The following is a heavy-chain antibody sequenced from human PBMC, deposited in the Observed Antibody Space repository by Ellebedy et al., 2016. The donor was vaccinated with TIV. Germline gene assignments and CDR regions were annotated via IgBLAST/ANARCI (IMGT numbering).Heavy chain of an antibody. J-gene: IGHJ6*03. CDR1: GFTFSSYG. Sequence: GESLKISXAASGFTFSSYGMHWVRQAPGKGLEWVAVIWYDGSNKYYADSVKGRFTISRDNSKNTLYLQMNSLRAEDTAVYYCAREIEDFWSGYLPREGYYYYYMDVWGKGTTVTVSS. V-gene: IGHV3-33*01. CDR2: IWYDGSNK. D-gene: IGHD3-3*01. CDR3: AREIEDFWSGYLPREGYYYYYMDV.